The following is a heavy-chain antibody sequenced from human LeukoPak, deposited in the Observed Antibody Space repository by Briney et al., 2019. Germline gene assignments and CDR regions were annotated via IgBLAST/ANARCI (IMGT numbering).Heavy chain of an antibody. CDR3: ARHLYGDYGGYYYYYYMDV. D-gene: IGHD4-17*01. V-gene: IGHV4-39*01. J-gene: IGHJ6*03. CDR2: IYYSGST. CDR1: GDSISSSSYY. Sequence: SETLSLTCTVSGDSISSSSYYWGWIRQPPGKGLEWIGSIYYSGSTYYNPSLKSRVTISVDTSKNQFSLKLSSVTAADTAVYYCARHLYGDYGGYYYYYYMDVWGKGTTVTVSS.